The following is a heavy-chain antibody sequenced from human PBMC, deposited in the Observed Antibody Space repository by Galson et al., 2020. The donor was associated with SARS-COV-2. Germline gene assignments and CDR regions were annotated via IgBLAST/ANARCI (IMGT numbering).Heavy chain of an antibody. CDR3: SKSSREYFYAVDV. V-gene: IGHV3-23*01. D-gene: IGHD6-6*01. Sequence: GESLKISCAASGLSFTTYAMSWIRQAPGKGLEWVSTIRGPAGTTTYVDSVRGRFTLSRDSSKTTLHLQMNSLSAEDTAIYYCSKSSREYFYAVDVWGEGTRVTVSS. J-gene: IGHJ6*04. CDR1: GLSFTTYA. CDR2: IRGPAGTT.